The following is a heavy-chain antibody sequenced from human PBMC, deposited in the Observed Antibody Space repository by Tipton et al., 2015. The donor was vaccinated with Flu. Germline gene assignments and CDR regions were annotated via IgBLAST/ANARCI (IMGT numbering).Heavy chain of an antibody. D-gene: IGHD2-15*01. Sequence: GLVKPSQTLSLTCAVSGVSISGGGYSWSWIRQPPGKGLEWIGYIYHNGNTYYTPSLKSRVTISVDRSKNQVSLKLSSVTAADSAVYYCARGRYCSSGTCDAFDIWGQGTMVTVSS. CDR1: GVSISGGGYS. V-gene: IGHV4-30-2*01. CDR2: IYHNGNT. CDR3: ARGRYCSSGTCDAFDI. J-gene: IGHJ3*02.